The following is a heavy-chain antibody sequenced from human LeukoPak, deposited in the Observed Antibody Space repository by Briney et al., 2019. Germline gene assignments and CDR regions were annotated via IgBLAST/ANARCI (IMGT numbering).Heavy chain of an antibody. J-gene: IGHJ4*02. CDR1: GFTFGSYE. V-gene: IGHV3-48*03. D-gene: IGHD3-9*01. Sequence: GGSLRLSCAASGFTFGSYEMNWVRQAPGKGLEWVSYISSSGSTIYYADSVKGRFTISRDNAKNSLYLQMNSLRAEDTAVYYCARDPPYYDFLTGYFGYWGQGTLVTVSS. CDR3: ARDPPYYDFLTGYFGY. CDR2: ISSSGSTI.